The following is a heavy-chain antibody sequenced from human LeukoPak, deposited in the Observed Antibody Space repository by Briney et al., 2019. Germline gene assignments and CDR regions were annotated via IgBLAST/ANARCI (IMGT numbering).Heavy chain of an antibody. V-gene: IGHV1-2*02. J-gene: IGHJ6*03. CDR2: INPKSGGA. CDR3: ARGVRFSDFYYYMDV. D-gene: IGHD3-3*01. CDR1: GYTFSDYD. Sequence: ASVKVSCKTSGYTFSDYDIHWVRQAPGQGLEWMGWINPKSGGANYAQKFQGRVTMTRDTSISTAYLDLSSLRSDDTAVYYCARGVRFSDFYYYMDVWGQGTTVTVSS.